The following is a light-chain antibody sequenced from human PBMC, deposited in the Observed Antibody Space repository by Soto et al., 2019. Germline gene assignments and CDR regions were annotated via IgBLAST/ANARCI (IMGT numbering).Light chain of an antibody. Sequence: EIVMTQSPATLSVSPGERATLSCRASQSVNSNLAWYQQKPGQAPRLLIYVASTRATGIPARFSGSGSGTEFNLTISSLQSEDFAVYYCQQAGTFGPGTKVDIK. CDR2: VAS. J-gene: IGKJ3*01. CDR3: QQAGT. CDR1: QSVNSN. V-gene: IGKV3-15*01.